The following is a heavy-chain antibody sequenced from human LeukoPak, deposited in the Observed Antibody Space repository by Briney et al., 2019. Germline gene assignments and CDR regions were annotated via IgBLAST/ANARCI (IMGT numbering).Heavy chain of an antibody. Sequence: SETLSLTCAVYGGSFSGYYWSWIRQPPGKGLEWIGEINHSGSTNYNPSLKSRVTISVDTSKNQFSLKLSSVTAADTAVYYCARGTGSYYDFWSGHGNYYMDVWGKGTTVTVS. CDR1: GGSFSGYY. CDR2: INHSGST. CDR3: ARGTGSYYDFWSGHGNYYMDV. J-gene: IGHJ6*03. D-gene: IGHD3-3*01. V-gene: IGHV4-34*01.